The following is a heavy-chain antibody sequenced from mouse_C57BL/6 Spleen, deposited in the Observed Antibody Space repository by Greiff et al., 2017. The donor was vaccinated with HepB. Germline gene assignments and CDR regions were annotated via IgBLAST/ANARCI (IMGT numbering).Heavy chain of an antibody. CDR2: ISDGGSYT. CDR3: ARDHYSHYYSFDY. J-gene: IGHJ2*01. V-gene: IGHV5-4*01. D-gene: IGHD2-5*01. CDR1: GFTFSSYA. Sequence: EVTLVESGGGLVKPGGSLKLSCAASGFTFSSYAMSWVRQTPEKRLEWVATISDGGSYTNYPDNVKGRFTIPGDNTKNNLYLQMSHLTSKDTAVYYCARDHYSHYYSFDYWGQGTTLTVSS.